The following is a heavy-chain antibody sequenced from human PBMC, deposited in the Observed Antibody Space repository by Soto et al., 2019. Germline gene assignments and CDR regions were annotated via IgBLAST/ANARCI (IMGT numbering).Heavy chain of an antibody. Sequence: VGSLRLSSAASGFIFENFGMSWVRQAPGKGLEWISSISGSGFKKYYADSVKGRFTISRDNSKSTVYLELNNLSAEDTAVYHCAKNQGVELVPLATVDWFDPWGQGSVVTVSS. CDR3: AKNQGVELVPLATVDWFDP. CDR2: ISGSGFKK. CDR1: GFIFENFG. V-gene: IGHV3-23*01. D-gene: IGHD1-26*01. J-gene: IGHJ5*02.